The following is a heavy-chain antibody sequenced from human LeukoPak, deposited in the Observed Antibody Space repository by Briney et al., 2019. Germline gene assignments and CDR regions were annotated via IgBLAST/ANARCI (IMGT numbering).Heavy chain of an antibody. J-gene: IGHJ4*02. D-gene: IGHD3-10*01. CDR3: ASSSEGEFDY. V-gene: IGHV3-23*01. Sequence: GGSLRLSCAASGFTFSSYAMSWVRQAPGKGLEWVSAISGSGGSTYYADSVKGRFTISSDNAKNSLYLQMNSLRAEDTAVYYCASSSEGEFDYWGQGTLVTVSS. CDR1: GFTFSSYA. CDR2: ISGSGGST.